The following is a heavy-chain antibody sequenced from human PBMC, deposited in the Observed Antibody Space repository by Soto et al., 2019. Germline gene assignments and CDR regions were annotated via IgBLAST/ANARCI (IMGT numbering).Heavy chain of an antibody. D-gene: IGHD2-15*01. CDR3: ARSAVVTAPFDY. V-gene: IGHV3-33*01. CDR1: GFTFSSYG. CDR2: IWYDGSNK. Sequence: QVQLVESGGGVVQPGRSLRLSCAASGFTFSSYGMHWVRQAPGKGLEWVVVIWYDGSNKYYADSVKGRFTISRDNSKNTLYLQMNSLRAEDTAVYYCARSAVVTAPFDYWGQGTLVTVSS. J-gene: IGHJ4*02.